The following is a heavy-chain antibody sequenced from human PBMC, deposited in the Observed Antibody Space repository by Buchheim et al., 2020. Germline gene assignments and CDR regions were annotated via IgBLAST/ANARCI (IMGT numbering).Heavy chain of an antibody. D-gene: IGHD5-12*01. CDR2: ISSDGSNK. CDR3: AKDRGYEEGRYYYYYGMDV. J-gene: IGHJ6*02. V-gene: IGHV3-30*18. CDR1: GFAFSSYG. Sequence: QVQLVESGGGVVQPGRSLRLSCAASGFAFSSYGMHWVRQAPGKGLEWVTLISSDGSNKYYADSVKGRFTISRDNSKNTLYLQMNSLRSEDTAVYYCAKDRGYEEGRYYYYYGMDVWGQGTT.